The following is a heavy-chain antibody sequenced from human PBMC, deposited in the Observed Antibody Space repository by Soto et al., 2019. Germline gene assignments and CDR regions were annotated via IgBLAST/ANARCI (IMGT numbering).Heavy chain of an antibody. Sequence: ESGGGVVQPGRSLRLSCAASGFTFSSYAMHWVRQAPGKGLEWVAVISYDGSNKYYADSVKGRFTISRDNSKNTLYLQMNSLRAEDTAVYYCARDPVYGSGSYYFDYWGQGTLVTVSS. CDR3: ARDPVYGSGSYYFDY. CDR2: ISYDGSNK. V-gene: IGHV3-30-3*01. D-gene: IGHD3-10*01. J-gene: IGHJ4*02. CDR1: GFTFSSYA.